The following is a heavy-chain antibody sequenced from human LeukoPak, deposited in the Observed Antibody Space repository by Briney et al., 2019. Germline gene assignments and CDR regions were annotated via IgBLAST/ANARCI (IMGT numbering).Heavy chain of an antibody. CDR3: ARVRGSYDYSYYFDY. V-gene: IGHV3-30*04. CDR2: ISYDGSNK. D-gene: IGHD5-12*01. CDR1: GFTFSSYA. Sequence: GGSLRLSCAASGFTFSSYAMHWVRQAPGKGLEWVAVISYDGSNKYYADSVKGRFTISRDNSKNTLYLQMNSLRAEDTAVCYCARVRGSYDYSYYFDYWGQGTLVTVS. J-gene: IGHJ4*02.